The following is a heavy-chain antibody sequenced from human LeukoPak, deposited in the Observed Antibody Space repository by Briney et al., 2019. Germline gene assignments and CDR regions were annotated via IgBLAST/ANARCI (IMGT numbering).Heavy chain of an antibody. CDR2: IYYSGST. CDR1: GGSISGYY. D-gene: IGHD3-22*01. CDR3: ASREDHSSGYYPW. J-gene: IGHJ4*02. Sequence: SETLSLTCAVSGGSISGYYWSWIRQPPGKGLEWIGYIYYSGSTNYNPSLKGRVTISVDTSKNQFSLKLSSVTAADAAVYYCASREDHSSGYYPWWGQGTLVTVSS. V-gene: IGHV4-59*01.